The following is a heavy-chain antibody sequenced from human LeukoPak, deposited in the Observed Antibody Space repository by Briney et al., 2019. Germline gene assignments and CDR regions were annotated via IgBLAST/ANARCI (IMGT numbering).Heavy chain of an antibody. CDR3: ARVRSSALYYYYGMDV. J-gene: IGHJ6*02. CDR1: GFTFSSYA. Sequence: GGSLRLSCAASGFTFSSYAMHWVRQAPGKGLEWVAVISYDGSNKYYADSVKGRFTISRDNSKNTLYLQMNSLRAEDTAVYYCARVRSSALYYYYGMDVWGQGTTVTVSS. CDR2: ISYDGSNK. V-gene: IGHV3-30-3*01. D-gene: IGHD3-22*01.